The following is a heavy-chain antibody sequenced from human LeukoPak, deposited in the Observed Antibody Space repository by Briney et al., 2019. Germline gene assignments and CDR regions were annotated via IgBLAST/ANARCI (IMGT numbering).Heavy chain of an antibody. CDR3: ARDLYGSGSYSNYYYGMDV. D-gene: IGHD3-10*01. J-gene: IGHJ6*04. V-gene: IGHV3-11*06. Sequence: GGSLRLSCAASGFTFSDYYMSWLRQAPGKGLEGVSYISSSSSYTNYADSVKGRFTISRDNAKNSLYLQMNSLRAEDTAVYYCARDLYGSGSYSNYYYGMDVWGKGTTVTVSS. CDR2: ISSSSSYT. CDR1: GFTFSDYY.